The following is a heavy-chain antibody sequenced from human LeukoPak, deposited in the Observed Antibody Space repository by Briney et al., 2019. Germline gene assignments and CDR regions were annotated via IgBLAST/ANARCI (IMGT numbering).Heavy chain of an antibody. CDR3: AGADTAMVTTFDY. V-gene: IGHV1-18*04. CDR1: GHTFTGYY. Sequence: ASVKVSCKASGHTFTGYYMHWVRQAPGQGLEWMGWISAYNGNTNYAQKLQGRVTMTTDTSTSTAYMELRSLRSDDTAVYYCAGADTAMVTTFDYWGQGTLVTVSS. D-gene: IGHD5-18*01. CDR2: ISAYNGNT. J-gene: IGHJ4*02.